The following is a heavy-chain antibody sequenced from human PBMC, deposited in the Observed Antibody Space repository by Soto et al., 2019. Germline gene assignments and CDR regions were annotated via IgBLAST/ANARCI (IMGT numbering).Heavy chain of an antibody. V-gene: IGHV3-23*01. D-gene: IGHD3-22*01. CDR1: GFTFSRYA. CDR3: AKWTGTTMMLVAPSRFDY. J-gene: IGHJ4*02. Sequence: PGGSLRLSCVASGFTFSRYALTWVRQAPGKGLEWVSGISGTSGVTYYADSVRGRFTVSRDNSKNTLYLEMSSLRAEDTAVYYCAKWTGTTMMLVAPSRFDYWGQGTLVTVSS. CDR2: ISGTSGVT.